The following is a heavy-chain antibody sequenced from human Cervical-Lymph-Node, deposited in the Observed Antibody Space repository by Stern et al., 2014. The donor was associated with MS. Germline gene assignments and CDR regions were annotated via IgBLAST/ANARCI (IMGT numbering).Heavy chain of an antibody. J-gene: IGHJ3*02. V-gene: IGHV1-46*01. D-gene: IGHD3-22*01. Sequence: VQLVESGAEVKKPGASVKVSCKASGYSFTNYYMHWVRQAPGQGLEWMGTINPSGGTTKYAQKFQGKVTMTRDTSKSTVSMDLSSLRSEDTAVYYCARGNYYDSSGFNYLDAFDIWGQGTMVTVSS. CDR1: GYSFTNYY. CDR2: INPSGGTT. CDR3: ARGNYYDSSGFNYLDAFDI.